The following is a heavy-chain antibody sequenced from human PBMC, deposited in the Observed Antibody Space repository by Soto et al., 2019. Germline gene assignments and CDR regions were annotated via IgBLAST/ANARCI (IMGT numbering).Heavy chain of an antibody. V-gene: IGHV3-30-3*01. CDR1: GFTFRNYA. CDR2: IAYDGSNA. CDR3: ARGDREDILVVVGARPGEYGIDI. Sequence: QVQLVESGGGVVQPGGSLRLSCAASGFTFRNYAMHWVRQAPGKGLECLAVIAYDGSNAFYRDSVKGRFTISGDNSKNTLYLHMNSLRSEETGVYYCARGDREDILVVVGARPGEYGIDIWGQGTTVTVSS. D-gene: IGHD2-15*01. J-gene: IGHJ6*02.